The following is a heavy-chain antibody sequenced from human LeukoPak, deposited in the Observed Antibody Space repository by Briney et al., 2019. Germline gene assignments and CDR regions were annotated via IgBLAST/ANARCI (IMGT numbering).Heavy chain of an antibody. CDR2: ISSSSSTI. CDR3: ARDEVDTANYYYMDV. Sequence: GGSLRLSCAASGFTFSSYSMNWVRQAPGKGLEWVSYISSSSSTIYYADSVKGRFTISRDNAKNSLYLQMNSLRAEDTAVYYCARDEVDTANYYYMDVWGKGTMVTVSS. V-gene: IGHV3-48*01. CDR1: GFTFSSYS. D-gene: IGHD5-18*01. J-gene: IGHJ6*03.